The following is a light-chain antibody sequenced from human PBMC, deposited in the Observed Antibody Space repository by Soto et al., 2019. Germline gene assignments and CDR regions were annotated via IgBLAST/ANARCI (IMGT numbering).Light chain of an antibody. V-gene: IGKV2-28*01. CDR3: MPTLQTRT. J-gene: IGKJ1*01. CDR1: QSLLHSSGYHY. Sequence: DIVMTQSPLSLPATPGETASISCRASQSLLHSSGYHYLDWYLQKKGQSPQLLIYVASNRACGVPDMFSGSGSGTDFILKSSRVGAEDAGVYYCMPTLQTRTFGQGTKVEIK. CDR2: VAS.